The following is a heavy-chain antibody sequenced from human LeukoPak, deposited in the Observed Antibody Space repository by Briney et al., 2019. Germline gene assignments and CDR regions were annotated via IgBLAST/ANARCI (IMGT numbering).Heavy chain of an antibody. CDR2: IYYSGST. Sequence: SQTLSLTCTVSGGSISSGGYYWSWIRQHPGKGLEWIGYIYYSGSTYYNPSLKSRVTISVDTSKNQFSLKLSSVTAADTAVYYCASLERQYGNYGEGYYYYGMDVWGQGTTVTVSS. CDR3: ASLERQYGNYGEGYYYYGMDV. CDR1: GGSISSGGYY. V-gene: IGHV4-31*03. D-gene: IGHD4-11*01. J-gene: IGHJ6*02.